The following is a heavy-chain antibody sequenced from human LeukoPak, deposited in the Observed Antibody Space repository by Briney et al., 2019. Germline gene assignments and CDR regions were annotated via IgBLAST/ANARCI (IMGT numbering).Heavy chain of an antibody. CDR2: INWNGGST. CDR3: ARGPHYYGSGSEDKPLDY. J-gene: IGHJ4*02. D-gene: IGHD3-10*01. Sequence: GGSLRLSCAASGFTLDDYGMSWVRQAPGKGLEWVCGINWNGGSTGYADSVKGRFTISRDNAKNSLYLQMNSLRAEDTAVYYCARGPHYYGSGSEDKPLDYWGQGTLVTVSS. V-gene: IGHV3-20*04. CDR1: GFTLDDYG.